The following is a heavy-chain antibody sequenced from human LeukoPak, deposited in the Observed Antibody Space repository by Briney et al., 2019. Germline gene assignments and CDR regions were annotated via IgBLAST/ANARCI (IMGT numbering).Heavy chain of an antibody. Sequence: GGSLRLSCAASGFAVSTNYLSWVRQAPGKGLEWVSVTYSDGSTYYTDSVKGRFTISRDNSKNTLYLQMNSLRPEDTAVYYCARDQRSESYYPWGWFDPWGQGTLVTVSS. CDR2: TYSDGST. CDR3: ARDQRSESYYPWGWFDP. D-gene: IGHD1-26*01. J-gene: IGHJ5*02. V-gene: IGHV3-66*02. CDR1: GFAVSTNY.